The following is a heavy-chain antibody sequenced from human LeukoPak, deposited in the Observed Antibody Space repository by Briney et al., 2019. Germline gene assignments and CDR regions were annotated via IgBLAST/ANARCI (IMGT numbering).Heavy chain of an antibody. Sequence: SETLSLTCTVSGGSISSGSYYWSWIRQPAGKGLEWIGRIYTRGSTNYNPSLKSRVTMSVDTSNNQFSLKLSSVTAADTAVYYCARDRFEGYSNYVSDYWGQGTLVTVSS. V-gene: IGHV4-61*02. CDR2: IYTRGST. J-gene: IGHJ4*02. CDR1: GGSISSGSYY. CDR3: ARDRFEGYSNYVSDY. D-gene: IGHD4-11*01.